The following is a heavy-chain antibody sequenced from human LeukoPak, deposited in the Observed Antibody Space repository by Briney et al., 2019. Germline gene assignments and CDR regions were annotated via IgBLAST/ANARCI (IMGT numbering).Heavy chain of an antibody. J-gene: IGHJ4*02. Sequence: GGSLRLSCAASGFTFSNYAMSWVRQAPGKGLEWVSGISGSGGSTYYADSVKGRFTISRDNPKNTLYLQMNSLRAEDTAVYYCAKGVIPAVDYWGQGTLVTVSS. D-gene: IGHD2-2*01. CDR2: ISGSGGST. V-gene: IGHV3-23*01. CDR3: AKGVIPAVDY. CDR1: GFTFSNYA.